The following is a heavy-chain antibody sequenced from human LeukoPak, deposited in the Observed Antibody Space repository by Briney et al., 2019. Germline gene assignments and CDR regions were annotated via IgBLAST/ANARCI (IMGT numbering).Heavy chain of an antibody. Sequence: GGSLRLSCAASGFTFSSYSMNWVRQAPGKGLEWVSSISSSSSYIHYADSVKGRFTISRDNAKNSLYLQMNSLRAEDTAVYYCAREGSAGYADDYWGQGTLVTVSS. CDR3: AREGSAGYADDY. V-gene: IGHV3-21*01. D-gene: IGHD5-12*01. CDR1: GFTFSSYS. CDR2: ISSSSSYI. J-gene: IGHJ4*02.